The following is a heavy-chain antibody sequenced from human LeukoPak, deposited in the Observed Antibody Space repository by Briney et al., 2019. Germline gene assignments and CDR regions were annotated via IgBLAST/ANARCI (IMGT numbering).Heavy chain of an antibody. D-gene: IGHD3-9*01. J-gene: IGHJ4*02. CDR2: INHSGST. V-gene: IGHV4-34*01. CDR1: GGSFSGYY. CDR3: ASGVRYFDWLPRIDY. Sequence: SETLSLTCAVYGGSFSGYYWSWIRQPPGKGLEWIGEINHSGSTNYNPSLKSRVTISVDTSKNQFSLKLSSVTAADTAVYYCASGVRYFDWLPRIDYWGQGTLVTVSS.